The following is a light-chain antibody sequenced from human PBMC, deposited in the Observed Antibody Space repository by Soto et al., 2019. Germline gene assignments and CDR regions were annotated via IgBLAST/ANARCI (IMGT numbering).Light chain of an antibody. Sequence: QSVLTQPASVSGSPGPSITISCTGTNNDVGGYNYVSWYQQHPGKAPKFMIYDVSNRPSGVSNRFSGSKSGNTASLTISGLQAEDEADYYCSSYTTSNTRQIVFGTGTKVTVL. CDR1: NNDVGGYNY. V-gene: IGLV2-14*01. CDR3: SSYTTSNTRQIV. J-gene: IGLJ1*01. CDR2: DVS.